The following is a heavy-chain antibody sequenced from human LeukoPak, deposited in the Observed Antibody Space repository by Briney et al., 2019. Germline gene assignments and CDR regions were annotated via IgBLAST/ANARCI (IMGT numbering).Heavy chain of an antibody. CDR3: ARDRYYYDSSGYYFFDY. CDR1: GGSISSYY. V-gene: IGHV4-4*07. D-gene: IGHD3-22*01. J-gene: IGHJ4*02. Sequence: SETLSLTCTVSGGSISSYYWSWIRQPAGKGLEWIGRIYTSGSTNYNPSLKSRVTMSVDTSKNQFSLKLSSVTAADTAVYYCARDRYYYDSSGYYFFDYWGQGTLVTVSS. CDR2: IYTSGST.